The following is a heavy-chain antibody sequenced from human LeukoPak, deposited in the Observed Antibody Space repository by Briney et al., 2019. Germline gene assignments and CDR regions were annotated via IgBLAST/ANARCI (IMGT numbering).Heavy chain of an antibody. D-gene: IGHD6-19*01. CDR3: VRNLAVAGTCFDS. V-gene: IGHV3-7*03. J-gene: IGHJ4*02. Sequence: GGSLRPSCAASGFTFRNYRMSWVRKAPGTRLEWVANIKQDGSDRNYVTSVRGRFTISRDNAESSLYLQMNSLRVEDTAVYYCVRNLAVAGTCFDSWGQGTLVTVSS. CDR1: GFTFRNYR. CDR2: IKQDGSDR.